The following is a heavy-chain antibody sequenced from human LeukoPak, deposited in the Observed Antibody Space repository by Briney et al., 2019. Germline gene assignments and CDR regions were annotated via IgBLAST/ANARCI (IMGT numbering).Heavy chain of an antibody. CDR3: AKELWYSSNWYVPYFDY. D-gene: IGHD6-13*01. J-gene: IGHJ4*02. CDR1: GFTVSSNY. V-gene: IGHV3-66*01. CDR2: IYSCGST. Sequence: GGSLRLSCAASGFTVSSNYMSWVRQAPGKGLEWVSVIYSCGSTYYADSVKGRFTISRDNSKNTLYLQMNSLRAEDTAVYYCAKELWYSSNWYVPYFDYWGQGTLVTVSS.